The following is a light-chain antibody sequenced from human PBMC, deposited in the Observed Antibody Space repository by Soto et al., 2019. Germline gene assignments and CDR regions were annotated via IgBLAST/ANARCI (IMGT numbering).Light chain of an antibody. CDR2: GAS. CDR1: QSVSSSW. CDR3: QQYGGPPWT. V-gene: IGKV3-20*01. Sequence: EIVFTQSPGTLSLSPGERATLSCRASQSVSSSWLAWYQQKPGQAPRLLIYGASSRATGVPDRFSGSGSGTDFTLTITRLEPEDSAVFYCQQYGGPPWTFGQGTKVEIK. J-gene: IGKJ1*01.